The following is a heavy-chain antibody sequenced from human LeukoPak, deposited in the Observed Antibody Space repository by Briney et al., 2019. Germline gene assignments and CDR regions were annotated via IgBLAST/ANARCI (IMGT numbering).Heavy chain of an antibody. D-gene: IGHD2-21*02. J-gene: IGHJ4*02. Sequence: ASVKVSCKASGYTFTSYDVHWVRQPPGQGLEWMGIINPSGDSTSYAQKFQGRVTMTRDASTSTVYMELSSLRSEDTAVYYCASVLYCGADCYSGRYFFDYWGQGTLVTVSS. CDR2: INPSGDST. CDR3: ASVLYCGADCYSGRYFFDY. V-gene: IGHV1-46*01. CDR1: GYTFTSYD.